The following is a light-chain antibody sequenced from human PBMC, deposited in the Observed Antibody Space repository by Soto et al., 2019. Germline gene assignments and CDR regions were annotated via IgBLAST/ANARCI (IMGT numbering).Light chain of an antibody. V-gene: IGKV3-15*01. CDR3: QQFNNWPPT. J-gene: IGKJ2*01. CDR1: QSVNQK. CDR2: VAS. Sequence: EIVLTQSPATLSVSLGERATLSCRASQSVNQKLGWYQQKPGQAPRLLIYVASYRATGIPARFSGSGSGTEYTLTISNLQAEDFAVYYCQQFNNWPPTFGQGTRLEIK.